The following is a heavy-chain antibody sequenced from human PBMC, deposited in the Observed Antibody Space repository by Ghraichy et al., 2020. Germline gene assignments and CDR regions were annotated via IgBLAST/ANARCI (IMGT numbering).Heavy chain of an antibody. J-gene: IGHJ4*02. CDR1: GFTFSPYT. CDR3: ARDSGWLMFDY. Sequence: GGSLRLSCAASGFTFSPYTINWVRQAPGKGLEWVSSISGSTYDIYYADSVKGRFTISRDNAQNSVFLQMSSLSADDTAVYYCARDSGWLMFDYWGLGTLVTVSS. CDR2: ISGSTYDI. V-gene: IGHV3-21*01. D-gene: IGHD1-26*01.